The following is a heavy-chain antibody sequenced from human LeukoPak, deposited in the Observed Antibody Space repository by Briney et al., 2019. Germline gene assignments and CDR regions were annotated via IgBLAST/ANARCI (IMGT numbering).Heavy chain of an antibody. CDR2: INSDGSRT. D-gene: IGHD2-21*01. CDR3: ASDPYSQSAFDI. V-gene: IGHV3-74*01. CDR1: GVTFSSDW. Sequence: GGSLRLSCAASGVTFSSDWMHWVRQAPGKGLVWVSRINSDGSRTNYADSVKGRFTISRDNAKNTLYLQMNSLRAEDTAVYYCASDPYSQSAFDIWGQGTMVTVSS. J-gene: IGHJ3*02.